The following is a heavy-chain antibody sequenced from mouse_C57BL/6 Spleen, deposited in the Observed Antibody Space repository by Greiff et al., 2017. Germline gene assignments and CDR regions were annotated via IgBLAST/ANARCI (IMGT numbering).Heavy chain of an antibody. CDR1: GYTFTDYE. CDR3: TRKGKDDYPWYFDV. D-gene: IGHD2-4*01. V-gene: IGHV1-15*01. J-gene: IGHJ1*03. Sequence: VKLMESGAELVRPGASVTLSCKASGYTFTDYEMHWVKQTPVHGLEWIGAIDPETGGTAYNQKFKGKAILTADKSSSTAYMELRSLTSEDSAVYYCTRKGKDDYPWYFDVWGTGTTVTVSS. CDR2: IDPETGGT.